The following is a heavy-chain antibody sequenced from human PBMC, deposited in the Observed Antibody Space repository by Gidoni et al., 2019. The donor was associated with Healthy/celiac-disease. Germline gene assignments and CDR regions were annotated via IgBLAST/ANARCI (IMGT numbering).Heavy chain of an antibody. J-gene: IGHJ6*02. CDR1: GGSISSYY. Sequence: QVQLQESGPGLVKPSETLSLTCTVSGGSISSYYWRWIRQPPGKGLEWIGYIHYSGSTNYNPSLKSRVTISVDTSKNQFSLKLSSVTAADTAVYYCARGPYYDFWSGYYPYYGMDVWGQGTTVTVSS. V-gene: IGHV4-59*01. D-gene: IGHD3-3*01. CDR3: ARGPYYDFWSGYYPYYGMDV. CDR2: IHYSGST.